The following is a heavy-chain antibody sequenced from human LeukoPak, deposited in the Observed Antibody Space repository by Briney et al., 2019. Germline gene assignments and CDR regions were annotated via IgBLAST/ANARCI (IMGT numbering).Heavy chain of an antibody. CDR1: GYTFTAYY. Sequence: ASVKVSCAASGYTFTAYYMHWVRQAPGQGLEWMGWINCNSGGAKYAQIFRGRVTMTRDTSFSTAYMELSRLRADDTAVYYCARSDQQMAYDAFDIWGQGTMVTVYS. CDR2: INCNSGGA. V-gene: IGHV1-2*02. D-gene: IGHD5-24*01. J-gene: IGHJ3*02. CDR3: ARSDQQMAYDAFDI.